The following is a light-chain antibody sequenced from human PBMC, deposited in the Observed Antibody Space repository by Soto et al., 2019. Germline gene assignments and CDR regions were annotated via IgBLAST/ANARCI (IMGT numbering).Light chain of an antibody. J-gene: IGLJ1*01. CDR1: RGDVGGNKY. V-gene: IGLV2-14*03. Sequence: QSALTQPASVSGSPGQSITISCTGTRGDVGGNKYVSWYQHYPGKAPKLMICDVSNRPSGVSNRFSGSKSGNTASLTISGLQAEDEADYYCSAFTGTTYVFGTGTKLTVL. CDR2: DVS. CDR3: SAFTGTTYV.